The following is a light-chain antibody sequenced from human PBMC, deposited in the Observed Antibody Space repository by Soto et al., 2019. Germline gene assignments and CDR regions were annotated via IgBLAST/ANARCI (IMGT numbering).Light chain of an antibody. CDR3: QQYYNRWA. CDR2: DTI. V-gene: IGKV3-15*01. J-gene: IGKJ1*01. CDR1: QRISSN. Sequence: IVMTQSPATLSVSPGESATLSCRASQRISSNLAWYQQKPGQAPRLLIYDTITRATGIPARFGGSGSETEFTLTISSLQSEDFAVYYCQQYYNRWAVGQGTKVEIK.